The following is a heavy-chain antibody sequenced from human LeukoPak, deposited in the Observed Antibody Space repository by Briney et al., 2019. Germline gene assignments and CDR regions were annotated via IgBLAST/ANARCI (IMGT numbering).Heavy chain of an antibody. D-gene: IGHD1-26*01. CDR1: GYTFTNCY. CDR3: ARGLPPFEWDTLDY. Sequence: GASVKVSCKASGYTFTNCYMHWVRQAPGQGLEWMGWINPNNGDTNHAQQFQGRVTMTGDTSISTAYMELSRLTSDDTAVYYCARGLPPFEWDTLDYWGQGTLVTVSS. V-gene: IGHV1-2*02. CDR2: INPNNGDT. J-gene: IGHJ4*02.